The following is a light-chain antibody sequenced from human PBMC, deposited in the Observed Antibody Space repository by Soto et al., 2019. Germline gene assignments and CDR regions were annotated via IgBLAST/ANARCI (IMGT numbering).Light chain of an antibody. CDR2: GAS. CDR3: QQYYDSPPLI. J-gene: IGKJ4*01. V-gene: IGKV3-15*01. Sequence: EIVMTQSPATLSVSLGERATLSCRASRNINRKLAWYQQKPGQAPRLLISGASTRATGIPARFSSSGSGTEFTLTISSLQSEDFAVYYCQQYYDSPPLIFGGGTKVEIK. CDR1: RNINRK.